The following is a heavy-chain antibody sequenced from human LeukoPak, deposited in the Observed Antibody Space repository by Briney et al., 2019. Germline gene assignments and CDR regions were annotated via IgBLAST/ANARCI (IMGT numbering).Heavy chain of an antibody. D-gene: IGHD1-26*01. CDR1: GFTFSSYW. CDR2: INTDGSST. CDR3: ARASSGSHGDY. J-gene: IGHJ4*02. V-gene: IGHV3-74*01. Sequence: GGSLRLSCAASGFTFSSYWMHWVRQAPGKGLVWVSRINTDGSSTTYADSVKGRFTISRDNAKNTLYLQMNSLRAEDTAVYYCARASSGSHGDYWGQGTLVTVSS.